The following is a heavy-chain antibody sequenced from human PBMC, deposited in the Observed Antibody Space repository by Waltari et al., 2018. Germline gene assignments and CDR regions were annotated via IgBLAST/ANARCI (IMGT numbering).Heavy chain of an antibody. V-gene: IGHV3-48*03. CDR3: ARGEGGANEY. CDR2: ISSGASTI. CDR1: GFTFRNYE. Sequence: EVQLVESGGGLVQPGGSLRLLCAASGFTFRNYEMNWVRQAPGKGVGWVSDISSGASTIFYADSVKGRFTISRDNAKNSVYLEMNSLRADDTAIYYCARGEGGANEYWGQGTLVTVSS. J-gene: IGHJ4*01. D-gene: IGHD1-26*01.